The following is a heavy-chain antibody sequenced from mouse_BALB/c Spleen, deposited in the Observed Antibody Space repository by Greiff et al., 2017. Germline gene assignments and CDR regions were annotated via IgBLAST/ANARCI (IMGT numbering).Heavy chain of an antibody. J-gene: IGHJ2*01. V-gene: IGHV5-12-1*01. Sequence: EVQRVESGGGLVKPGGSLKLSCAASGFAFSSYDMSWVRQTPEKRLEWVAYISSGGGSTYYPDTVKGRFTISRDNPKNTLFLQMTSLRSEDTAMYYCARTIHYYGYIDYWGQGTTLTVSS. CDR2: ISSGGGST. D-gene: IGHD1-2*01. CDR1: GFAFSSYD. CDR3: ARTIHYYGYIDY.